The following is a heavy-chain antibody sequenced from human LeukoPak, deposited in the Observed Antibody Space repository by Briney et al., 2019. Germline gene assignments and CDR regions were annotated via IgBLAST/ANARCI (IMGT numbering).Heavy chain of an antibody. CDR1: GGSLSSITYY. CDR3: AGGKLSSIVVVPAAPRWFDP. J-gene: IGHJ5*02. D-gene: IGHD2-2*01. V-gene: IGHV4-39*07. Sequence: PSETLSLTCAVSGGSLSSITYYWGWLSPPPGKGRGWVRCIIFSGSNYYSPSLKHPVTISVDTSNNQFSPELSSLTAADTAVYYCAGGKLSSIVVVPAAPRWFDPWGQGTLVSVSS. CDR2: IIFSGSN.